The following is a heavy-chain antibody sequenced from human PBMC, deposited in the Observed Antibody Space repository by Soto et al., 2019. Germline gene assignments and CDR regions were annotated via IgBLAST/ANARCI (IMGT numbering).Heavy chain of an antibody. V-gene: IGHV4-4*07. D-gene: IGHD1-1*01. CDR2: ICATGTT. CDR1: GASISGDY. Sequence: PSETLSLTCTVSGASISGDYWSWIRKSAGKGLEWIGRICATGTTDYNPSLKSRVMRSVCTSKKQSSLNLRSVTAADTAVSSCVRDGTTTLRDWFDPWGRGIWVAVSS. J-gene: IGHJ5*02. CDR3: VRDGTTTLRDWFDP.